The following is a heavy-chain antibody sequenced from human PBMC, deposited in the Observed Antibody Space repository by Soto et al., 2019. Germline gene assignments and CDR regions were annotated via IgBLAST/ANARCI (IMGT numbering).Heavy chain of an antibody. Sequence: QVPLVQSGAEVKKPGASVKVSCKASGYTFTGYYIHWVRQAPGQGLEWMGWTNPSNGGTNYAQKFQGRVTMTRDTSLNIAYMELTTLRSDDTAVFYCAREVGGGRQYYFDSWGLGTLVAVSS. D-gene: IGHD3-16*01. CDR2: TNPSNGGT. CDR1: GYTFTGYY. J-gene: IGHJ4*02. CDR3: AREVGGGRQYYFDS. V-gene: IGHV1-2*02.